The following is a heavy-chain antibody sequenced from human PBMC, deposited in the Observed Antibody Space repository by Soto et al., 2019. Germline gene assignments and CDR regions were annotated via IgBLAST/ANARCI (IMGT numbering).Heavy chain of an antibody. CDR1: GVTFSSYA. D-gene: IGHD3-22*01. V-gene: IGHV3-23*01. CDR2: IRVSGGST. Sequence: EVQLLESGGGLVQPGGSLRLSCAASGVTFSSYAMSWFRQAPGKGLEWVPSIRVSGGSTYYADSVKGRFTISRDNSKSTLFLHMNSLRAEATAVYYCAKAAGSDYYPVDYWGQGTLVTVSS. CDR3: AKAAGSDYYPVDY. J-gene: IGHJ4*02.